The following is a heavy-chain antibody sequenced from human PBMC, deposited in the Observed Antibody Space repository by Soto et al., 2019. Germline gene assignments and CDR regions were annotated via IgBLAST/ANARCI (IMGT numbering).Heavy chain of an antibody. D-gene: IGHD3-22*01. CDR1: GLTVSSNY. J-gene: IGHJ4*02. CDR2: LYSGGSS. CDR3: AISSGHHYYVDS. Sequence: EQLVESGGGLIQPGGSLRISCAFSGLTVSSNYMSWVRQAPGKGLDWVSVLYSGGSSSYAESVKCRFTISRDRSKNMLVLQINSLRPEDTAIYYCAISSGHHYYVDSWGQGTLVTVSS. V-gene: IGHV3-53*01.